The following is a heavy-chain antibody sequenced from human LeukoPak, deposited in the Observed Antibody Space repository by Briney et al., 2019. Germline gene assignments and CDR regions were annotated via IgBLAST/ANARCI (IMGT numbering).Heavy chain of an antibody. CDR3: ARHLIHSSGYWAPFDY. CDR2: ISSTGST. CDR1: GGSISSSSYY. Sequence: SETLSLTCTVSGGSISSSSYYWGWIRQPPEKGLEWIGSISSTGSTYYNPSLKSRVTISVDTSKNQFSLKLSSLTAADTAVYYCARHLIHSSGYWAPFDYWGQGTLVTVSS. D-gene: IGHD3-22*01. V-gene: IGHV4-39*01. J-gene: IGHJ4*02.